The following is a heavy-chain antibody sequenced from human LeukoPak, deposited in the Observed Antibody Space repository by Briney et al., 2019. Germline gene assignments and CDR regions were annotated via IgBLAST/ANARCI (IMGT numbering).Heavy chain of an antibody. J-gene: IGHJ6*03. CDR2: VDHTGST. Sequence: SETLSLTCSVPDDSITMYYWTWIRQPPGKGLEWIGYVDHTGSTNFNPSLNGRVSISRDTTNNLFSLKPSPVTAADTAVYYCARVRRTFYYYMDVWGKGTTVTVSS. V-gene: IGHV4-59*08. CDR3: ARVRRTFYYYMDV. CDR1: DDSITMYY. D-gene: IGHD1-14*01.